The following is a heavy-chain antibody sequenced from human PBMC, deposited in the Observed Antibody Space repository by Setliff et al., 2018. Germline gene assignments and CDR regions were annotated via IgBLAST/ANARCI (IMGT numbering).Heavy chain of an antibody. CDR3: ARVRYYYDSSGWFDP. CDR2: ISAYNGNT. Sequence: EASVQVSCKASGYTFTSYGISWVRQAPGQGLEWMGWISAYNGNTNYAQKLQGRVTMTTDTSTSTAYMELRSLRSDDTAVYYCARVRYYYDSSGWFDPWGQGTLVTVSS. CDR1: GYTFTSYG. J-gene: IGHJ5*02. V-gene: IGHV1-18*01. D-gene: IGHD3-22*01.